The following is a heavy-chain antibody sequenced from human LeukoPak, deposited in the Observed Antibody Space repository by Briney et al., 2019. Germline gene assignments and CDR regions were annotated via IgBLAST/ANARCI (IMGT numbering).Heavy chain of an antibody. J-gene: IGHJ5*02. CDR3: AREDVWSDYHWFDP. CDR2: ISSSSSTI. V-gene: IGHV3-48*01. CDR1: GFTFSSYS. Sequence: GGSLRLSCAASGFTFSSYSMNWVRQAPGKGLEWVSYISSSSSTIYYADSVKGRFTISRYNAKNSLYLQMNSLRAEDTAVYYCAREDVWSDYHWFDPWGQGTLVTVSS. D-gene: IGHD3-3*01.